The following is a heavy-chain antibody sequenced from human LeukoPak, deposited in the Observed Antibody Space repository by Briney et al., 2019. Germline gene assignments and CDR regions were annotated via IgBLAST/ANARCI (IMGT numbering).Heavy chain of an antibody. D-gene: IGHD2-2*02. Sequence: KYYADSVKGRFTISRDNSKNTLYLQMNSLRAEDTAVYYCASFWRYCSSTSCYTGPFFDYWGQGTLVTVSS. V-gene: IGHV3-30*01. J-gene: IGHJ4*02. CDR2: K. CDR3: ASFWRYCSSTSCYTGPFFDY.